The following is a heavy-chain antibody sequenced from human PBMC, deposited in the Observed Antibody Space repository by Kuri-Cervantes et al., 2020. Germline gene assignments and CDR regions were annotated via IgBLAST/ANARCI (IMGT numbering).Heavy chain of an antibody. D-gene: IGHD3-22*01. J-gene: IGHJ4*02. Sequence: ASVKVSCKASGYTFTGYYMHWVRQAPGQGLEWMGWINPNSGGTNYAQKFQGRVTMTRDTSISTAYMELSRLRSDDTAVYYCARVDDYYDSSGYSYWGQGTRVTVSS. CDR1: GYTFTGYY. CDR3: ARVDDYYDSSGYSY. V-gene: IGHV1-2*02. CDR2: INPNSGGT.